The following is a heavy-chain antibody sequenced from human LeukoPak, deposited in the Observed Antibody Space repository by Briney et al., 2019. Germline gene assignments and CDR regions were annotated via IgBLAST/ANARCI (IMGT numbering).Heavy chain of an antibody. V-gene: IGHV3-53*01. D-gene: IGHD2-2*01. Sequence: GGSLRLSCAASGFTVSSNYMSWVRQAPGKGLEWVSVIYSGGSTYYADSVKGRFTISRDNSKNTLYLQMNSLRAEDTAVYYCARRYCSSTSCPDYYYYMDVWGKGTTVTVSS. CDR1: GFTVSSNY. CDR2: IYSGGST. J-gene: IGHJ6*03. CDR3: ARRYCSSTSCPDYYYYMDV.